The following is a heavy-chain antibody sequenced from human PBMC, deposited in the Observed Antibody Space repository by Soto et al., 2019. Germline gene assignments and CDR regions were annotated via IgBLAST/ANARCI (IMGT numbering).Heavy chain of an antibody. D-gene: IGHD5-18*01. V-gene: IGHV4-59*01. CDR2: IYYSGST. Sequence: SETLSLTCTVSGGSISSYYWSWIRQPPGKGLEWIGYIYYSGSTNYNPSLKSRVTISVDTSKNQFSLKLSSVTAADTAVYYCARDNGYSYGYPLDHWGQGTLVTVSS. CDR3: ARDNGYSYGYPLDH. J-gene: IGHJ4*02. CDR1: GGSISSYY.